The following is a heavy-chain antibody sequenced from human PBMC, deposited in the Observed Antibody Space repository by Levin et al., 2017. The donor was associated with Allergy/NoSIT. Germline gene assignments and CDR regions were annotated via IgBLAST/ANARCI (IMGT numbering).Heavy chain of an antibody. V-gene: IGHV3-30-3*01. J-gene: IGHJ4*02. Sequence: SCAASGFTFSSYAMHWVRQAPGKGLEWVAVISYDGSNKYYADSVKGRFTISRDNSKNTLYLQMNSLRAEDTAVYYCARDRLSTMVRGVIIGYWGQGTLVTVSS. D-gene: IGHD3-10*01. CDR1: GFTFSSYA. CDR3: ARDRLSTMVRGVIIGY. CDR2: ISYDGSNK.